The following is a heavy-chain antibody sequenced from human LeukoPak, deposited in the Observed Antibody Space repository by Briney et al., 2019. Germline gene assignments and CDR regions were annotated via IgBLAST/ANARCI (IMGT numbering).Heavy chain of an antibody. D-gene: IGHD2-2*01. Sequence: SETLSLTCAVYGGSFSGYYWSWIRQPPGKGLEWIGEINHSGSTNYNPSLKSRVTISVDTSKNQFSLKLSSVTAADTAVYYCARGAHCSSTSCYWFDPWGQGTLVTDSS. CDR2: INHSGST. CDR3: ARGAHCSSTSCYWFDP. CDR1: GGSFSGYY. J-gene: IGHJ5*02. V-gene: IGHV4-34*01.